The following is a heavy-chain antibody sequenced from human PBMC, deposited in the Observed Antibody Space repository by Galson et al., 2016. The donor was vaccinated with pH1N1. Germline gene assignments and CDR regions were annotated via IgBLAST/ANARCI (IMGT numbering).Heavy chain of an antibody. J-gene: IGHJ4*02. V-gene: IGHV3-7*01. CDR1: GFDFNNYW. CDR2: IKEDGSEK. CDR3: AREVGGRSSY. Sequence: SLRLSCAASGFDFNNYWMHWVRQAPGKGLEWVASIKEDGSEKLYGDSVKGRFTISRDNAKNSLYLQMNSLRAEDTSVYFCAREVGGRSSYWGQGALVTVSS. D-gene: IGHD6-19*01.